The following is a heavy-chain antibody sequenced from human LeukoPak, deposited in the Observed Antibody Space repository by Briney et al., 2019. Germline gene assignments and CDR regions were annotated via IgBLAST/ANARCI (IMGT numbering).Heavy chain of an antibody. Sequence: SETLPLTCTVSGGSISSGSYYWSWIRQPAGKGLEWIGRIYTSGSTNYNPSLKSRVTISVDTSKNQFSLKLSSVTAADTAVYYCARATGYYNVYWGQGTLVTVSS. CDR3: ARATGYYNVY. D-gene: IGHD3-9*01. V-gene: IGHV4-61*02. CDR2: IYTSGST. CDR1: GGSISSGSYY. J-gene: IGHJ4*02.